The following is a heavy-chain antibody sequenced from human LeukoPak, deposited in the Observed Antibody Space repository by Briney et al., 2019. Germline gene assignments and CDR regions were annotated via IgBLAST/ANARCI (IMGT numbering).Heavy chain of an antibody. CDR2: IYYSGST. V-gene: IGHV4-39*07. J-gene: IGHJ6*03. CDR3: ARVCSSSYYYYYMDV. D-gene: IGHD2-2*01. CDR1: GGSISSSSYY. Sequence: PSETLSLTCTVSGGSISSSSYYWGWIRQPPGKGLEWIGSIYYSGSTYYNPSLKSRVTISVDTSKNQFSLKLSSVTAADTAVYYCARVCSSSYYYYYMDVWGKGTTVTVSS.